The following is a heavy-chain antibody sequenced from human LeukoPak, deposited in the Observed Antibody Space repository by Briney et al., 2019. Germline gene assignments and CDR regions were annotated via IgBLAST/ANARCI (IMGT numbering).Heavy chain of an antibody. D-gene: IGHD2-15*01. V-gene: IGHV3-23*01. CDR1: GFTFSSYA. J-gene: IGHJ4*02. CDR2: ISGSGGST. CDR3: AKPSLLYGYCSGGSCYESPFDY. Sequence: PGGSLRLSCAASGFTFSSYAMSWVRQAPGKGLEWVSAISGSGGSTYYADSVKGRFTISRDNSKNTLYLQMNSLRAEDTAVYNCAKPSLLYGYCSGGSCYESPFDYWGQGTLVTVSS.